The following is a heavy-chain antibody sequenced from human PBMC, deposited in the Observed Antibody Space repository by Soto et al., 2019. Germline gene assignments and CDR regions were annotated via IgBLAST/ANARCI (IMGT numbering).Heavy chain of an antibody. V-gene: IGHV3-74*01. D-gene: IGHD3-10*01. CDR2: INSDGSST. CDR1: GFTFSSYA. Sequence: GGSLRLSCAASGFTFSSYAMHWVRQAPGKGLEWVSRINSDGSSTSYADSVKGRFTISRDNAKNTLYLQMNSLRAEDTAVYYCARGSTPYYYYYYMDVWGKGTTVTVSS. J-gene: IGHJ6*03. CDR3: ARGSTPYYYYYYMDV.